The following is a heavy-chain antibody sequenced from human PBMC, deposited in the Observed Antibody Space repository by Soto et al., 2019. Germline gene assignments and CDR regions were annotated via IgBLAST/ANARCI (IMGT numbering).Heavy chain of an antibody. V-gene: IGHV5-51*01. D-gene: IGHD5-18*01. Sequence: ESLKISFKGSGYSFTSYWIGWVRQIPGKGLEWMGIIYPGDSDTRYSPSFQGQVTISADKSISTAYLQWSSLKASDTAMYYCARHGGYSYGQAWFDPWGQGTLVTVSS. J-gene: IGHJ5*02. CDR2: IYPGDSDT. CDR3: ARHGGYSYGQAWFDP. CDR1: GYSFTSYW.